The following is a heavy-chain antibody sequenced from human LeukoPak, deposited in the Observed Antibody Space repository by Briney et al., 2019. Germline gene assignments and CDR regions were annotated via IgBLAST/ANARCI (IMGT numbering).Heavy chain of an antibody. D-gene: IGHD3-10*01. CDR1: GYTFTGYY. Sequence: ASVKVSCKASGYTFTGYYMHWMRQSPGQGLEWMGWINLSTGGTNYAQKFQGRVTMTRDTSISTAYMELRRLRYDDTAVYYCASWAGGDEPVASFDYWDQGTLITVSS. V-gene: IGHV1-2*02. CDR3: ASWAGGDEPVASFDY. J-gene: IGHJ4*02. CDR2: INLSTGGT.